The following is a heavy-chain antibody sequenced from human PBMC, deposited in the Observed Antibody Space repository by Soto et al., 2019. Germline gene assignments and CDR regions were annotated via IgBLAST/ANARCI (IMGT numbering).Heavy chain of an antibody. CDR2: ISYDGSNK. CDR3: ARAIQRYYFDY. V-gene: IGHV3-30-3*01. J-gene: IGHJ4*02. CDR1: GFTFSSYA. D-gene: IGHD1-1*01. Sequence: QVQLVESGGGVVQPGRSLRLSCAASGFTFSSYAMHWVRQAPGKGLEWVAVISYDGSNKYYADSVKGRFTISRDNSKNTLYLQMNSLRAEDPAVYYCARAIQRYYFDYWGQGTLVTVSS.